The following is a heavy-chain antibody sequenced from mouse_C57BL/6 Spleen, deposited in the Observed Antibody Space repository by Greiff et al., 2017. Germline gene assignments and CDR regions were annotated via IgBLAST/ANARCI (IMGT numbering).Heavy chain of an antibody. Sequence: DVKLVESGGGLVKPGGSLKLSCAASGFTFSDYGMHWVRQAPEKGLEWVAYISSGSSTIYYADTVKGRFTISRDNAKNTLFLQMTSLRSEDTAMYYCARFGFITTVVATPDYFDYWGQGTTLTVSS. CDR3: ARFGFITTVVATPDYFDY. CDR2: ISSGSSTI. J-gene: IGHJ2*01. D-gene: IGHD1-1*01. CDR1: GFTFSDYG. V-gene: IGHV5-17*01.